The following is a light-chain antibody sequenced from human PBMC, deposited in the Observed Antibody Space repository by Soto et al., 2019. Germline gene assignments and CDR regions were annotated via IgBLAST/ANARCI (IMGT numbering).Light chain of an antibody. CDR1: QSITSW. V-gene: IGKV1-5*03. CDR2: KAS. J-gene: IGKJ1*01. CDR3: QQYNTYSPRNP. Sequence: DIQMTQSPSTLSASVGDRVTITCRASQSITSWLAWYQQKPGKAPKLLIHKASSLDSGVPSRFSGSGSGTEFTLTISSLQPDDFATYYCQQYNTYSPRNPFGQGTKVDIK.